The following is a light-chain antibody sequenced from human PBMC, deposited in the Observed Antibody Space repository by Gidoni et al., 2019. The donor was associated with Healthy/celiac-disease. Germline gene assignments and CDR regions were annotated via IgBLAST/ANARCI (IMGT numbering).Light chain of an antibody. CDR3: QQRSNWPLT. Sequence: EIVLTQSPATLSLSPGESATLSCRTSQSVSSDLAWYQPKPGQAPRLLIDDASNRATAIPARFSGSGSGTDFTLTISSLEPEDFAVYYCQQRSNWPLTFGGGTKVEIK. CDR1: QSVSSD. CDR2: DAS. V-gene: IGKV3-11*01. J-gene: IGKJ4*01.